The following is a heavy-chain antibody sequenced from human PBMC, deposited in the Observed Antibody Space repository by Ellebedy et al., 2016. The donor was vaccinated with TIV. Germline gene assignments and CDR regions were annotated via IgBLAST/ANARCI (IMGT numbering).Heavy chain of an antibody. CDR3: AREGYGSGHCGAFDV. CDR1: GFTFSTYA. Sequence: GESLKISCVVSGFTFSTYAMRWFRQAPGKGLEWVSSLTTGGVTFYAESVKDRFTISRDSSKNTLYLQMNSLRVEDTAVYYCAREGYGSGHCGAFDVWGQGTVVTVSS. J-gene: IGHJ3*01. V-gene: IGHV3-23*01. CDR2: LTTGGVT. D-gene: IGHD6-19*01.